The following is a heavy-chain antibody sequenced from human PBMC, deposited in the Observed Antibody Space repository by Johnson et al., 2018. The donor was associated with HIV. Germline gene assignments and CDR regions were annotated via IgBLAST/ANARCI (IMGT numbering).Heavy chain of an antibody. Sequence: QVQLVESGGGVVQPGTSLRLSCAASGFTFRNYAMYWVRQAPGKGLEWVAVISYDGSNKYYADSVKGRFTISRDNSKNTLYLQMNSLRAEDTAVYYCVKGIDSSSWYAFDIWGQGTMVTISS. CDR1: GFTFRNYA. D-gene: IGHD6-13*01. J-gene: IGHJ3*02. CDR3: VKGIDSSSWYAFDI. CDR2: ISYDGSNK. V-gene: IGHV3-30*18.